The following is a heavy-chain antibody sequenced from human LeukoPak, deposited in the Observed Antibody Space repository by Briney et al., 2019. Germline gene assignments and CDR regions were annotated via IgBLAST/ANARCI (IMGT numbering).Heavy chain of an antibody. CDR2: INHSGST. CDR3: ARGVAAAGREFDY. J-gene: IGHJ4*02. Sequence: PSETLSLTCTVSGGSISSYYWSWIRQPPGKGLEWIGEINHSGSTNYNPSLKSRVTISVDTSKNQFSLKLSSVTAADTAVYYCARGVAAAGREFDYWGQGTLVTVSS. CDR1: GGSISSYY. D-gene: IGHD6-13*01. V-gene: IGHV4-34*01.